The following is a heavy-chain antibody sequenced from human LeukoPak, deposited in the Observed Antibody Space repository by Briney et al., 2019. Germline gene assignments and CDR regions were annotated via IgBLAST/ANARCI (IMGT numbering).Heavy chain of an antibody. J-gene: IGHJ4*02. Sequence: PSETLSLTCTVSGGSISSSSYYWGWIRQPPGKGLEWIGSIYYSGSTYYNPSLKSRVTISVDTSKNQFSLKLSSVTAADTAVYYCARGYCSGGSCYNFDYWGQGTLVTVSS. CDR1: GGSISSSSYY. CDR3: ARGYCSGGSCYNFDY. D-gene: IGHD2-15*01. V-gene: IGHV4-39*07. CDR2: IYYSGST.